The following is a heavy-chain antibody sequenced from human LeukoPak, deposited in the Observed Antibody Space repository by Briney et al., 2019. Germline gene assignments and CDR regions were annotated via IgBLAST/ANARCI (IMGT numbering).Heavy chain of an antibody. D-gene: IGHD1-26*01. V-gene: IGHV4-30-4*01. CDR2: IYYSGST. Sequence: TSSETLSLTCTVSGGSISSGDYYWSWIRQPPGKGLEWIGYIYYSGSTYYNPSLKSRVTISVDTSKNQFSLKLSSVTAADTAVYYCARGGWELAFPTAYWGQGTLVTVSS. CDR1: GGSISSGDYY. CDR3: ARGGWELAFPTAY. J-gene: IGHJ4*02.